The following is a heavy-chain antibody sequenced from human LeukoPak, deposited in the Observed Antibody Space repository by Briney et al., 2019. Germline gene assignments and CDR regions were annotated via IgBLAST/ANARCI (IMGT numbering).Heavy chain of an antibody. CDR2: INPSGGST. CDR3: ARYYYGSGNYRKFDY. Sequence: GASVKVSCKASGYTLTNHYMQWVRQAPGQGLEWMGQINPSGGSTTYAQKFQGRVTMTRDTSTSTVYMELSSLEPEDTAVYYCARYYYGSGNYRKFDYWGQGTLVTVSS. V-gene: IGHV1-46*01. CDR1: GYTLTNHY. J-gene: IGHJ4*02. D-gene: IGHD3-10*01.